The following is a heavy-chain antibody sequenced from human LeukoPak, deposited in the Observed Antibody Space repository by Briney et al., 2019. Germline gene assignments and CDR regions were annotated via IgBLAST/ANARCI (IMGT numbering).Heavy chain of an antibody. J-gene: IGHJ6*03. D-gene: IGHD2-8*01. CDR1: GFTFHDYA. CDR2: ISWDGGST. Sequence: AGGSLTLSCAASGFTFHDYAMHWVRQAPGKGLEWVSLISWDGGSTYYADSVKGRFTISRDNSKNSLCLQMNSLRAEDTAIYYCAREGVGHYYYYYYMDVWGKGTTVTISS. CDR3: AREGVGHYYYYYYMDV. V-gene: IGHV3-43D*03.